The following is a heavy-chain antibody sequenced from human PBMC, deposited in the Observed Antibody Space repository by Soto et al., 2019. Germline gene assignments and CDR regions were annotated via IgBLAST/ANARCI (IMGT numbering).Heavy chain of an antibody. CDR3: ASSPAYGSSWYGIPPDLSHGMDV. CDR2: INPRGGIT. V-gene: IGHV1-46*01. D-gene: IGHD6-13*01. CDR1: GYTFTSYY. J-gene: IGHJ6*02. Sequence: ASVKVSCKASGYTFTSYYIHWVRQAPGQGLEWMGIINPRGGITAYAQKFQGRLTMTGDTSTSTVYMELSSLTSEDTAMYHCASSPAYGSSWYGIPPDLSHGMDVWGQGTTVTVSS.